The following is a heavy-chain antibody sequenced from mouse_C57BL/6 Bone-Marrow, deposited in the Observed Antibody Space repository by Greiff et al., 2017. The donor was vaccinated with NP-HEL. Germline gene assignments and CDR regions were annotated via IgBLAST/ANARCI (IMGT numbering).Heavy chain of an antibody. CDR3: AILYYYVTD. CDR2: IYPSDSET. D-gene: IGHD1-1*01. J-gene: IGHJ2*01. CDR1: GYTFTSYW. Sequence: QVQLQQPGAELVRPGSSVKLSCKASGYTFTSYWMDWVKQRPGQGLEWIGNIYPSDSETHYNQKFKDKATLTVDKSSSKAYMQLSSLTSEDSAVYYCAILYYYVTDWGQGTTLTVSS. V-gene: IGHV1-61*01.